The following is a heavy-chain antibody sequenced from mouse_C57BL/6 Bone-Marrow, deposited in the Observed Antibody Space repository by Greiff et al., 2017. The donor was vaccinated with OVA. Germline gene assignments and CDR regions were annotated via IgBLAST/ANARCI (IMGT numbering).Heavy chain of an antibody. CDR2: IDPENGDT. D-gene: IGHD2-4*01. J-gene: IGHJ3*01. Sequence: VQLKESGAELVRPGASVKLSCTASGFNIKDDYMHWVKQRPEQGLEWIGWIDPENGDTEYASKFQGKATITADTSSNTAYLQLSSLTSEDTAVYYCTHYDYGTWFAYWGQGTLVTVSA. CDR3: THYDYGTWFAY. V-gene: IGHV14-4*01. CDR1: GFNIKDDY.